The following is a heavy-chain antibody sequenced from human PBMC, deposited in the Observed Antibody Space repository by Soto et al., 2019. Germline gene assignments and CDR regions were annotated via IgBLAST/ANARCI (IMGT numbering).Heavy chain of an antibody. Sequence: PGGSLRLSCAASGFTFSSYGMHWVRQAPGKGLEWVAVISYDGSNKYYADSVKGRFTISRDNSKNTLYLQMNSLRAEDTAVYYCANDYGDYYFDYWGQGTLVTVSX. CDR1: GFTFSSYG. V-gene: IGHV3-30*18. J-gene: IGHJ4*02. CDR3: ANDYGDYYFDY. CDR2: ISYDGSNK. D-gene: IGHD4-17*01.